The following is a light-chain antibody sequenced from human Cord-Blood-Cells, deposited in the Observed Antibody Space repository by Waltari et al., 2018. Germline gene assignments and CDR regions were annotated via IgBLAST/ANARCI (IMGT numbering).Light chain of an antibody. CDR1: QSVSSN. V-gene: IGKV3-15*01. CDR2: GAS. CDR3: QQYNNWPFT. Sequence: EIVMTQSPATLSVSPGERATLSCRASQSVSSNLAWYQQKPGQAPRLLIDGASTRATGIPARFSGSGSGTEFTLTISSLQSEDFAVYYCQQYNNWPFTCGPGTKVDIK. J-gene: IGKJ3*01.